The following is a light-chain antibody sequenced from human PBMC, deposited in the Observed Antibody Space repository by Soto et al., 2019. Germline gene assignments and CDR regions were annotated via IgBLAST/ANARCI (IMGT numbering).Light chain of an antibody. CDR2: DSS. J-gene: IGKJ1*01. CDR1: QSISSY. CDR3: QQYGTPRT. V-gene: IGKV3-20*01. Sequence: EIVWTQSPGTLSLSPGERATISCRASQSISSYLGWYQQKPGQAPRLLIYDSSIRATGIPARFSGSGSATDFTLTIRRLEPEDFAVDYCQQYGTPRTFGQGTKVDIK.